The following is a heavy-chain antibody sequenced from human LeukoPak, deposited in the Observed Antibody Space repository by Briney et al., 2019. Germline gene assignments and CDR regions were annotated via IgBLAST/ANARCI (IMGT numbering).Heavy chain of an antibody. CDR3: ARYDYGGNDYYFDY. Sequence: SETLSLTCTVSGGSISSYYWSWIRQPPGKGLEWIGYIYYSGSTNYNPSLKSRVTISEDTSKNQFSLKLSSVTAADTAVYYCARYDYGGNDYYFDYWGQGTLVTVSS. J-gene: IGHJ4*02. CDR1: GGSISSYY. V-gene: IGHV4-59*01. D-gene: IGHD4-23*01. CDR2: IYYSGST.